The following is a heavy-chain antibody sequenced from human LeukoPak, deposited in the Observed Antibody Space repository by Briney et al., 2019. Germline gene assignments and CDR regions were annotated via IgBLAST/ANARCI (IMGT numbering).Heavy chain of an antibody. J-gene: IGHJ3*02. D-gene: IGHD3-9*01. Sequence: PSETLSLTCTVSGGSISSYYWSWIRQPPGKGLEWIGYIYYSGSTNYNPSLKSRVTISVDTSKNQFSLKLSSVTAADTAVYYCARHALHYDILTGFEKGDAFDIWGQGTMVTVSS. CDR3: ARHALHYDILTGFEKGDAFDI. CDR2: IYYSGST. CDR1: GGSISSYY. V-gene: IGHV4-59*08.